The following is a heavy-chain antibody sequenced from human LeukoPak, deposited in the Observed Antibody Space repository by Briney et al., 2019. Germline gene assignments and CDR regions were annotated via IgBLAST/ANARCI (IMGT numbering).Heavy chain of an antibody. Sequence: SETLSLTCNVSGGSISNRAYYWAWIRQPPGKGLEWIGSVFYSGSTYSNPSLESRLTISVDTSKNHFSLKLSSVTAADTAVYYCARFSGSYNYSDHWGHGTLVTVSS. CDR2: VFYSGST. CDR3: ARFSGSYNYSDH. D-gene: IGHD1-26*01. J-gene: IGHJ4*01. CDR1: GGSISNRAYY. V-gene: IGHV4-39*07.